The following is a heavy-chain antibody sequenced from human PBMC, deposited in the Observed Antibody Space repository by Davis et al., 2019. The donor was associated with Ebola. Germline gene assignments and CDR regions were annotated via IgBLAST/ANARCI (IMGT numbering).Heavy chain of an antibody. CDR3: ALSDSGSYFDY. J-gene: IGHJ4*02. CDR1: GYTFTGYY. V-gene: IGHV1-69*06. Sequence: SVKVSCKDSGYTFTGYYMHWVRQAPGQGLEWMGGIIPIFGTANYAQKFQGRVTITADKSTSTAYMELSSLRSEDTAVYYCALSDSGSYFDYWGQGTLVTVSS. D-gene: IGHD1-26*01. CDR2: IIPIFGTA.